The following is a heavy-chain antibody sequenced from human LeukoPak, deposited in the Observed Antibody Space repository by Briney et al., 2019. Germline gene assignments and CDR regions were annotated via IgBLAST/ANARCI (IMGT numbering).Heavy chain of an antibody. Sequence: SETLSLTCAVYGGSFSCYYWSWIRQPPGKGLEWIGEINHSGSTNYNPSLKSRVTISVDTSKNQFSLKLSSMTAADTAVYYCARGRLGEFWYWGQGTLVTVSS. J-gene: IGHJ4*02. D-gene: IGHD3-16*01. CDR2: INHSGST. V-gene: IGHV4-34*01. CDR1: GGSFSCYY. CDR3: ARGRLGEFWY.